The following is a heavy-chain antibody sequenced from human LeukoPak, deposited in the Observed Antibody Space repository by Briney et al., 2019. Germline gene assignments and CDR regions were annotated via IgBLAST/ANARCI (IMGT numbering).Heavy chain of an antibody. CDR3: AREGSSWYGDYFDY. D-gene: IGHD6-13*01. CDR2: IIPIFGTA. Sequence: SVKVSCKASGGTFSSYAISWVRQAPGQGLEWMGGIIPIFGTANYAQKFQGRVTITADESTSTAYMELSSLRSEDTAVYCCAREGSSWYGDYFDYWGQGTLVTVSS. CDR1: GGTFSSYA. V-gene: IGHV1-69*13. J-gene: IGHJ4*02.